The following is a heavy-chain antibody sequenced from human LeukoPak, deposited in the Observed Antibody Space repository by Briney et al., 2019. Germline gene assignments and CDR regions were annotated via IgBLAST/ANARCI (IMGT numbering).Heavy chain of an antibody. D-gene: IGHD3-10*01. CDR2: INPSGGST. V-gene: IGHV1-46*01. CDR1: GYTFTSYY. J-gene: IGHJ4*02. Sequence: ASVKVSCKASGYTFTSYYIHWVRQAPGQGLEWMGIINPSGGSTSYAQKFQGRVTMTTDTSTSTAYMELRSLRSDDTAVYYCARALRGGDYYGSGSPPGYWGQGTLVTVSS. CDR3: ARALRGGDYYGSGSPPGY.